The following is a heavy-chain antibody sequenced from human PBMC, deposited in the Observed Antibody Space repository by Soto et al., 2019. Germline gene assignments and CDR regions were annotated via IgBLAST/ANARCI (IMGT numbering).Heavy chain of an antibody. Sequence: SVKVSCKASGGTFSSYAISWVRQAPRQGLEWMGGIIPIFGTANYAQKFQGRVTITADESTSTAYMELSSLRSEDTAVYYCARDGGGIVVVLNYYYYGMDVWGQGTTVTVSS. CDR2: IIPIFGTA. CDR1: GGTFSSYA. D-gene: IGHD2-2*01. V-gene: IGHV1-69*13. J-gene: IGHJ6*02. CDR3: ARDGGGIVVVLNYYYYGMDV.